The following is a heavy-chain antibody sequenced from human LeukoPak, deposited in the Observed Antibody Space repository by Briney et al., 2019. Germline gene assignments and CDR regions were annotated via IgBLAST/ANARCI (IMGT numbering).Heavy chain of an antibody. D-gene: IGHD5-18*01. CDR3: ARTTEGGYTYDYFYYYYMDV. V-gene: IGHV4-34*01. CDR1: GGSFSGYY. J-gene: IGHJ6*03. Sequence: SGTLSLTCAVYGGSFSGYYWSWIRQPPGKGLEWIGEINHSGSTNYNPSLKSRVTISVDSSKNQFSLKLSSVTAADTAVYYCARTTEGGYTYDYFYYYYMDVWGKGTTVTISS. CDR2: INHSGST.